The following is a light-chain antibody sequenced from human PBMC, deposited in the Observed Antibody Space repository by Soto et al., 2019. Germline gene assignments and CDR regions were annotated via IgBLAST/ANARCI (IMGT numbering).Light chain of an antibody. J-gene: IGLJ1*01. CDR3: SSYVASNNLRV. V-gene: IGLV2-8*01. CDR1: SSDVGGYNF. Sequence: QSVLTQPASVSGSPGQSITISCTGTSSDVGGYNFVSWYQQYPGTALKVVIYEVNNRPSGVSDRSSGSKSGNTASLTVSGLQAEDEADYYCSSYVASNNLRVFGTGTKVTVL. CDR2: EVN.